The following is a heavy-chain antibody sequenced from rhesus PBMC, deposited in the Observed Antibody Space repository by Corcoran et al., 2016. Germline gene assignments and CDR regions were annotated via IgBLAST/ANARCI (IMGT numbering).Heavy chain of an antibody. CDR3: ARLRSYSFDY. CDR1: RGSICSSY. V-gene: IGHV4-169*01. D-gene: IGHD3-16*01. Sequence: QLQLQESGPGLVKPSDTLSVTCAVSRGSICSSYWGWSRQAPGKGLEWSGYIYGSGSSTNYNPTLKSRLTLSVETSKNQLSLKLDSVTAADTAVYYCARLRSYSFDYWGQGVLVTVSS. CDR2: IYGSGSST. J-gene: IGHJ4*01.